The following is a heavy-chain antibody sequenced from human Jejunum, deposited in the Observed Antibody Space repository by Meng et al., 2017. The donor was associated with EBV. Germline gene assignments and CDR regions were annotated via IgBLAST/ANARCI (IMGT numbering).Heavy chain of an antibody. CDR2: TYYRSKWGS. J-gene: IGHJ4*02. CDR1: GDSVSSNSVA. V-gene: IGHV6-1*01. CDR3: ARDRHWAFDY. Sequence: QVQLQQSGPGLVKPSQTLSPTCAISGDSVSSNSVAWNWIRQSPSRGLEWLGRTYYRSKWGSDYAVSVKSRIIINADTSKNQYSLQLSSVNPEDTAVYYCARDRHWAFDYWGQGTLVTVSS. D-gene: IGHD7-27*01.